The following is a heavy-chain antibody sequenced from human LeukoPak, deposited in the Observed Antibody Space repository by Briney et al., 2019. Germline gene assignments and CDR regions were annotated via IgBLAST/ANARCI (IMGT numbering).Heavy chain of an antibody. V-gene: IGHV1-69*05. D-gene: IGHD5-24*01. CDR3: ASGSLGDGYGVGDYYQYMDV. Sequence: ASVKVSCMASGGTFNSYAISWVRQAPGQGLEWMGGIMPLFGTANYAQEFQGRVTFTTDESASTAYMEVSSLRSEDTAVYYCASGSLGDGYGVGDYYQYMDVWGKGTTVTVSS. CDR2: IMPLFGTA. J-gene: IGHJ6*03. CDR1: GGTFNSYA.